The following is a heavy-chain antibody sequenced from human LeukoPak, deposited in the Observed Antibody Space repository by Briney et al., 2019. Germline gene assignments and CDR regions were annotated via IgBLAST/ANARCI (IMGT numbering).Heavy chain of an antibody. V-gene: IGHV4-34*01. CDR2: INHSGST. Sequence: PSETLSLTCAVYGGSFSGYYWSWIRQPPGKGLEWTGEINHSGSTNYNPSLKSRVTISVDTSKNQFSLKLSSVTAADTAVYYCARERAVAARPRYYYYYYMDVWGKGTTVTVSS. CDR1: GGSFSGYY. D-gene: IGHD6-6*01. CDR3: ARERAVAARPRYYYYYYMDV. J-gene: IGHJ6*03.